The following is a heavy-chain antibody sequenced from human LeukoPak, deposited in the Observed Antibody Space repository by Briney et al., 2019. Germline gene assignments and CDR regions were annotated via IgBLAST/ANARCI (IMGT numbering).Heavy chain of an antibody. CDR2: IYYSGST. Sequence: SETLSLTCTVSGGSISSYYWSWIRQPPGKGLEWIGYIYYSGSTNYNPSLKSRVTISVDTSKNQFSLKLSSVTAADTAVYYCARDRREQRRTYYGMDVWGQGTTVTVSS. J-gene: IGHJ6*02. V-gene: IGHV4-59*01. CDR1: GGSISSYY. CDR3: ARDRREQRRTYYGMDV. D-gene: IGHD6-25*01.